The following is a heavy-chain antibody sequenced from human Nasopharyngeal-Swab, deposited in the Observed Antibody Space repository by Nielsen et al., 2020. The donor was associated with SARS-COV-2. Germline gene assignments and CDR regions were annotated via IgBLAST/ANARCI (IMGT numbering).Heavy chain of an antibody. J-gene: IGHJ4*02. CDR2: IKQDGSEK. V-gene: IGHV3-7*01. CDR3: ARDPIDY. Sequence: GGSLRLSCAASGFTFSRYWMSWVRQAPGGGLEWVANIKQDGSEKYYVDSVKGRFTISRDNAKNSLYLQMNSLRAEDTAVCYCARDPIDYWGQGTLVTVSS. CDR1: GFTFSRYW.